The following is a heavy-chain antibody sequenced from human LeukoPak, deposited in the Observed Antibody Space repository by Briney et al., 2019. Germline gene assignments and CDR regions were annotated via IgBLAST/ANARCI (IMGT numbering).Heavy chain of an antibody. V-gene: IGHV1-18*01. D-gene: IGHD2-2*01. J-gene: IGHJ5*02. CDR3: ARDRTAEDVVIVPATGFDP. Sequence: ASVKVSCKASGYRFTVYGISWVRQAPGQGLEWMGWISAYNGNTNYAQKFQGRITMTTDTSTTTAYMELRSLRSDDTAVYYCARDRTAEDVVIVPATGFDPWGQGTLVTVSS. CDR1: GYRFTVYG. CDR2: ISAYNGNT.